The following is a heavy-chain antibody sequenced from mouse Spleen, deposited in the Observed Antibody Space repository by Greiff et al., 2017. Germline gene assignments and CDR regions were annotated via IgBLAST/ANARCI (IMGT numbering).Heavy chain of an antibody. D-gene: IGHD1-1*01. CDR3: ARSRSTVVDPWFAY. CDR1: GFNIKDYY. J-gene: IGHJ3*01. Sequence: LVESGAELVKPGASVKLSCTASGFNIKDYYMHWVKQRTEQGLEWIGRIDPEDGETKYAPKFQGKATITADTSSNTAYLQLSSLTSEDTAVYYCARSRSTVVDPWFAYWGQGTLVTVSA. V-gene: IGHV14-2*01. CDR2: IDPEDGET.